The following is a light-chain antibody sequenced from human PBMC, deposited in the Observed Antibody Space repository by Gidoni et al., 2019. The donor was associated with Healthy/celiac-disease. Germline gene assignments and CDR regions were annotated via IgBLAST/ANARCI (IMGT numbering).Light chain of an antibody. Sequence: DIQMTQSPSSLSASVGDRVTITCRASQSISSYLNWYQQKPGKAPKLLIDAASSLQSGVPSRFSGSGSGTDSTLTISRLQPEDFATYYCQQSYSTPRTFGQGTKVEIK. J-gene: IGKJ1*01. CDR2: AAS. V-gene: IGKV1-39*01. CDR3: QQSYSTPRT. CDR1: QSISSY.